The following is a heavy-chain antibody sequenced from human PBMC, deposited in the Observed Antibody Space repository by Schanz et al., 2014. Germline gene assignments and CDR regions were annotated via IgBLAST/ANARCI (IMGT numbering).Heavy chain of an antibody. V-gene: IGHV3-64D*06. CDR2: ITSDGGGT. CDR3: ARSPHYRERKQRSARPTTTNL. J-gene: IGHJ4*02. Sequence: EVQLVESGGGLVQPGGSLIISCSASGFTFSDYALHWVRQAPGKGLEYVSAITSDGGGTYYADSVKGRFIISRDTSRNMLVLQMSSLTSDDTAVYYCARSPHYRERKQRSARPTTTNLWGQGTLVTVFS. D-gene: IGHD1-26*01. CDR1: GFTFSDYA.